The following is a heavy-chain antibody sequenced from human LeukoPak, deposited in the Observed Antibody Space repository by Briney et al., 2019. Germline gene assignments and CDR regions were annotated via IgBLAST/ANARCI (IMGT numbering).Heavy chain of an antibody. CDR1: GVSKSTFY. CDR2: IETTGST. D-gene: IGHD3-22*01. Sequence: SETLSLTCNVSGVSKSTFYMSWIRQPAGKGLEWIGRIETTGSTNYNPSLKSRVTMSVDTSERHFSLRLTSVTAADAAVYYCAVDDRGFDPWGQGTLVTVSS. J-gene: IGHJ5*02. V-gene: IGHV4-4*07. CDR3: AVDDRGFDP.